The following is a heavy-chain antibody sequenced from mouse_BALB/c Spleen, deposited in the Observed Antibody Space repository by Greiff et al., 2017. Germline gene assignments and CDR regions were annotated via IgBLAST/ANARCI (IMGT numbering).Heavy chain of an antibody. CDR2: INPSNGGT. CDR3: TRGDYGGGDFDV. D-gene: IGHD1-1*02. CDR1: GYTFTSDY. Sequence: VQLQQSGAGLVKPGASVTLSCTASGYTFTSDYMYWVKQRPGQGLEWIGEINPSNGGTNFNEKFKRKATLTVDTSSSTAYMQVSSLTSEDAAVYCCTRGDYGGGDFDVWGAGTTVTVSS. V-gene: IGHV1S81*02. J-gene: IGHJ1*01.